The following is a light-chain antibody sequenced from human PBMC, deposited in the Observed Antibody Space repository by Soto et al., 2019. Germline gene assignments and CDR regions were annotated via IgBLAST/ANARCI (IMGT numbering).Light chain of an antibody. CDR3: QQDNNWPRT. CDR2: GAS. V-gene: IGKV3-15*01. CDR1: QSVSSN. Sequence: EIVLTQSPATLSVSPGERATLSCRASQSVSSNLAWYQQKPGQAPRLLLYGASTRATGIPARFSGSGSATEFTLTISSLQAEDFAVYYCQQDNNWPRTFGRGTKVESK. J-gene: IGKJ2*01.